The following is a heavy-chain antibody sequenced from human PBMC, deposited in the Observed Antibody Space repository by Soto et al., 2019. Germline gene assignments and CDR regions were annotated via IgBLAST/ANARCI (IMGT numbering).Heavy chain of an antibody. Sequence: SVKVSCKASGGTFSSYAISWVRQAPGQGLEWMGGIIPIFGTANYAQKFQGRVTITADESTSTAYMELSSLRSEDTAVYYCARAPNHYDSSGYYYPYYFDYWGQGTLVTVSS. D-gene: IGHD3-22*01. CDR2: IIPIFGTA. V-gene: IGHV1-69*13. J-gene: IGHJ4*02. CDR1: GGTFSSYA. CDR3: ARAPNHYDSSGYYYPYYFDY.